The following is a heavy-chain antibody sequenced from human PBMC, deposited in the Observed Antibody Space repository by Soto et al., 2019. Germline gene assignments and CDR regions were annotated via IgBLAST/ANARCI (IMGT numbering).Heavy chain of an antibody. CDR1: GYTFTSYD. CDR3: ASASYYYGSGSYSRDWFDP. V-gene: IGHV1-8*01. Sequence: QVQLVQSGAEVKKPGASVKVSCKASGYTFTSYDINWVRQATGQGLEWMGWMNPNSGNTGYAQKFQGRVTMTRNPSISTAYMELSSLRSEDTAVYYCASASYYYGSGSYSRDWFDPWGQGTLVTVSS. J-gene: IGHJ5*02. D-gene: IGHD3-10*01. CDR2: MNPNSGNT.